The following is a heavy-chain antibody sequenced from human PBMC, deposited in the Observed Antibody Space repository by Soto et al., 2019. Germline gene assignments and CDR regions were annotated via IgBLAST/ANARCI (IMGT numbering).Heavy chain of an antibody. V-gene: IGHV4-34*01. Sequence: SETLAITCAVYGGSFIGYYWSWIRQPPGKGLEWIGEINHSGSTNYNPSLKSRVTISVDTSKNQFSLKLSSVTAADTAVYYCARGRGSSWYYYYGMDVWGQGTTVTVSS. D-gene: IGHD6-13*01. CDR2: INHSGST. CDR3: ARGRGSSWYYYYGMDV. J-gene: IGHJ6*02. CDR1: GGSFIGYY.